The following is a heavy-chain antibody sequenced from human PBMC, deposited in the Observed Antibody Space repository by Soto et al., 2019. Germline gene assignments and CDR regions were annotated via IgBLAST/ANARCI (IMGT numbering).Heavy chain of an antibody. CDR3: AARRVIAAAGTPRSWYYGMDV. CDR1: GYTFTSYG. J-gene: IGHJ6*02. D-gene: IGHD6-13*01. Sequence: ASVKVSCKASGYTFTSYGISWVRQAPGQGLEWMGWISAYNGNTNYAQKLQGRVTMTSDTSTSTAYMELRSLRSDDTAVYYCAARRVIAAAGTPRSWYYGMDVWGQGTTVTVSS. V-gene: IGHV1-18*01. CDR2: ISAYNGNT.